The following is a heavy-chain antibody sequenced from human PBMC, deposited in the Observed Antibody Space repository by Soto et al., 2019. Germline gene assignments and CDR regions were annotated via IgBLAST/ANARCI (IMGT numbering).Heavy chain of an antibody. CDR2: ISGSGGST. CDR1: GFTFSSYA. CDR3: AKGPPRYYYDSSGTYGY. D-gene: IGHD3-22*01. J-gene: IGHJ4*02. V-gene: IGHV3-23*01. Sequence: EVQLLESGGGLVQPGGSLRLSCAASGFTFSSYAMSWVRQAPGKGLEWVSAISGSGGSTYYADSVKGRFTISRDNSKNTLDLQMNSLRAEDTAVYYCAKGPPRYYYDSSGTYGYWGQGTLVTVSS.